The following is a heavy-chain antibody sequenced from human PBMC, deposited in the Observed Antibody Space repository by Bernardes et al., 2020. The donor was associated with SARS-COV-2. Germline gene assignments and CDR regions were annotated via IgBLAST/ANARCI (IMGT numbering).Heavy chain of an antibody. CDR2: IRSKAYGGTT. CDR3: TRGATIGDY. J-gene: IGHJ4*02. D-gene: IGHD5-12*01. CDR1: GFTFGDYA. Sequence: GGSLRLSCTASGFTFGDYAMRWVRQAPGKGLEWVGFIRSKAYGGTTEYAASVKGRFTISRDDSKSIAYLQMNSLKTEDTAVYYCTRGATIGDYWGQGTLVTVSS. V-gene: IGHV3-49*04.